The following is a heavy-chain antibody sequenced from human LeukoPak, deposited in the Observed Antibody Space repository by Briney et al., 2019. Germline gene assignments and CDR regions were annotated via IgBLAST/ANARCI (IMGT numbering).Heavy chain of an antibody. D-gene: IGHD3-3*01. J-gene: IGHJ6*02. CDR2: INHSGST. CDR1: GGSFSGYY. CDR3: ARRLASYDFWSGDSYYYGMDV. Sequence: PSETLSLTCAVYGGSFSGYYWSWIRQPPGKGLEWIGEINHSGSTNYNPSLKSRVTISVDTSKNQFSLKLSSVTAADTAVYYCARRLASYDFWSGDSYYYGMDVWGQGTTVTVSS. V-gene: IGHV4-34*01.